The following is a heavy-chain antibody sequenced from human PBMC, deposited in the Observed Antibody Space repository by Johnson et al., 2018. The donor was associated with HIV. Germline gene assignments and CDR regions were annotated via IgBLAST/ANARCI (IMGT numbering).Heavy chain of an antibody. CDR1: GFTFSSYA. D-gene: IGHD5-24*01. CDR3: ARVERWLQFAFDI. Sequence: QVQLVESGGGVVQPGRSLRLSCAASGFTFSSYAMHWVRQAPGKGLEWVAVISYDGSNKYYADSVKGRFTISRDNSKNTLYLQMNSLRAEDTAVYYCARVERWLQFAFDIWGQGTMVTVSS. V-gene: IGHV3-30*04. CDR2: ISYDGSNK. J-gene: IGHJ3*02.